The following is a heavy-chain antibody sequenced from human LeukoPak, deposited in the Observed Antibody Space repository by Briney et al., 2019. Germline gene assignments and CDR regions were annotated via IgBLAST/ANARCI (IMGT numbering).Heavy chain of an antibody. V-gene: IGHV4-34*01. D-gene: IGHD1-7*01. Sequence: SETLSLTCAVYGGSFSGYYWSWIRQPPGKGLEWIGEINHSGSTNYNPSLKSRVTISVDTSKDQFSLKLSSVTAADTAVYYCARGLNWNYGAFDYWGQGTLVTVSS. CDR2: INHSGST. CDR1: GGSFSGYY. CDR3: ARGLNWNYGAFDY. J-gene: IGHJ4*02.